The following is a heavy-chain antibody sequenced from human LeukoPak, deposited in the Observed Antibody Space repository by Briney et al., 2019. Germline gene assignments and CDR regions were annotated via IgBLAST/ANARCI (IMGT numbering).Heavy chain of an antibody. CDR2: ISGSGGST. J-gene: IGHJ4*02. V-gene: IGHV3-23*01. CDR3: ANRLPPDE. Sequence: GGSLRLSCAATGFTVSGTWMHWVRQAPGKGLEWVSAISGSGGSTYYADSVKGRSTISRDNSKNTLYLQMDSLRAEDTAVYYCANRLPPDEWGQGTLVTVSS. CDR1: GFTVSGTW.